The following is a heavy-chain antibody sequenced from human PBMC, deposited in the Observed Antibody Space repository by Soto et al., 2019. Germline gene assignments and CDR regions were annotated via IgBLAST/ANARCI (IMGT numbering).Heavy chain of an antibody. CDR3: ARAPLTQLAPRRRYNWFDP. J-gene: IGHJ5*02. Sequence: QVQLQESGPGLVKPSQTLSLTCTVSGGSISSGGYYWSWIRQHPGKGLEWIGYIYYSGSTYYNPSLKSRVTISVDTSKNQFSLKLSSVTAADTAVYYCARAPLTQLAPRRRYNWFDPWGQGTLVTVSS. D-gene: IGHD6-6*01. V-gene: IGHV4-31*03. CDR1: GGSISSGGYY. CDR2: IYYSGST.